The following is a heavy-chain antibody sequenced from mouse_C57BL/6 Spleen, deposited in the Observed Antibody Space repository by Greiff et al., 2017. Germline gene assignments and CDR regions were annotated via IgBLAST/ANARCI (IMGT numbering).Heavy chain of an antibody. CDR3: TTGDYGSSYGFDD. V-gene: IGHV14-4*01. CDR2: IDPENGDT. J-gene: IGHJ2*01. Sequence: VQLQQSGAELVRPGASVKLSCTASGFNIKDDYMHWVKQRPEQGLEWIGWIDPENGDTEYASKFQGKATITADTSSNTAYLQLSSLTSEDTAVYYCTTGDYGSSYGFDDWGRGTTLTVSS. D-gene: IGHD1-1*01. CDR1: GFNIKDDY.